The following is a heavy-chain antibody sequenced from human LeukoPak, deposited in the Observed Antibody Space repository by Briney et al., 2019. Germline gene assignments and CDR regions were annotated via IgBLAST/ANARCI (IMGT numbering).Heavy chain of an antibody. CDR3: TRGLAGHYSIDY. CDR1: GFTFSTYA. CDR2: ISNNGRNK. D-gene: IGHD3-22*01. J-gene: IGHJ4*02. V-gene: IGHV3-30*04. Sequence: GGSLRLSCAASGFTFSTYAIHWVRQAPGKGLEWVAFISNNGRNKDYADPVKGRFTISRDNSKNTLYLQVTSLRPDDTAVYYCTRGLAGHYSIDYWGQGTLVTVSS.